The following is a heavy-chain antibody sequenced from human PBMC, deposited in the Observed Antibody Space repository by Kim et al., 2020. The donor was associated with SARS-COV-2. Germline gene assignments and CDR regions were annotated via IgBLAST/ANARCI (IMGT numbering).Heavy chain of an antibody. Sequence: SETLSLTCAVYGGSFSGYYWSWIRQPPGKGLEWIGEINHSGSTNYNPSLKSRVTISVDTSKNQFSLKLSSVTAADTAVYYCARGALRGYSYAPLYYFDYWGQGTLVTVSS. J-gene: IGHJ4*02. CDR1: GGSFSGYY. D-gene: IGHD5-18*01. CDR2: INHSGST. V-gene: IGHV4-34*01. CDR3: ARGALRGYSYAPLYYFDY.